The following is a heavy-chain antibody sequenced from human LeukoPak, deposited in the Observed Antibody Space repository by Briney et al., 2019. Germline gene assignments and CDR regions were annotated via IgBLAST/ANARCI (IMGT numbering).Heavy chain of an antibody. CDR1: GGSISSYY. Sequence: SETLSLACTVSGGSISSYYWNWIRQPAGKGLEWIGRIYTNGRTNYNPSLKSRVTMSVDTSKNQFSLRLTSVTAADTAVYYCARAPIAVADPFDYWGQGTLVTVSS. CDR2: IYTNGRT. V-gene: IGHV4-4*07. CDR3: ARAPIAVADPFDY. D-gene: IGHD6-19*01. J-gene: IGHJ4*02.